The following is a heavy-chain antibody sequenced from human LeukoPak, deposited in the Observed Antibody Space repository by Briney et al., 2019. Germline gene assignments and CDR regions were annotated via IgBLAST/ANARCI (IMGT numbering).Heavy chain of an antibody. CDR3: ARGMVPAEDAFDI. J-gene: IGHJ3*02. D-gene: IGHD2-2*01. V-gene: IGHV1-69*05. CDR1: GGTFSSYA. CDR2: IIPIFGTA. Sequence: SVKVSCKASGGTFSSYAISWVRQAPGQGLEWMGGIIPIFGTANYAQKFQGRVTITRNTSISTAYMELSSLRSEDTAVYYCARGMVPAEDAFDIWGQGTMVTVSS.